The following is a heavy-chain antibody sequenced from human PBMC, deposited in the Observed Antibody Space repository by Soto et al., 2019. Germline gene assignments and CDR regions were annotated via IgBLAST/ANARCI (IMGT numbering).Heavy chain of an antibody. Sequence: GASVKASCKASGYTFTCYAIHWVRQAPGQRLEWMGWINAGNGNTKYSQKFQGRVTITRDTSASTAYMELSSLRSEDTAVYYCARGVAPYYFDYWGQATLVTVSS. D-gene: IGHD2-15*01. J-gene: IGHJ4*02. CDR1: GYTFTCYA. CDR2: INAGNGNT. CDR3: ARGVAPYYFDY. V-gene: IGHV1-3*01.